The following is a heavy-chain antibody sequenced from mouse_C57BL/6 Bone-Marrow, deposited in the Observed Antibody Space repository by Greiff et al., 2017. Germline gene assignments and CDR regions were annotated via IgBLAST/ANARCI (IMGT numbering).Heavy chain of an antibody. J-gene: IGHJ2*01. CDR2: INPYNGGT. Sequence: VQLKQSGPVLVKPGASVKMSCKASGYTFTDYYMNWVKQSHGKSLEWIGVINPYNGGTSYNQKFKGKATLTVDKSSSTAYMELNSLTSEDSAVYYCATYTPSFDYWGQGTTLTVSS. CDR1: GYTFTDYY. D-gene: IGHD2-12*01. V-gene: IGHV1-19*01. CDR3: ATYTPSFDY.